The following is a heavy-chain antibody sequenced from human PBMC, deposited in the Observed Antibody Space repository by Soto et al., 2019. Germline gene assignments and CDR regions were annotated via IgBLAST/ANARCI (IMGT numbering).Heavy chain of an antibody. Sequence: TLSLTCTVSGGSISSSSYYWGWIRQPPGKGLEWIGSIYYSGSTYYNPSLKSRVTISVDTSKNQFSLKLSSVTAADTAVYYCARRYCSGGSCYSSGNWFDPWGQGTLVTVSS. CDR2: IYYSGST. J-gene: IGHJ5*02. CDR1: GGSISSSSYY. CDR3: ARRYCSGGSCYSSGNWFDP. D-gene: IGHD2-15*01. V-gene: IGHV4-39*01.